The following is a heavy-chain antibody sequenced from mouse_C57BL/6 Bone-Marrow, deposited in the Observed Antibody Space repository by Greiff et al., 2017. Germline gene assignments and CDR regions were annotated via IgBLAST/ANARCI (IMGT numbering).Heavy chain of an antibody. CDR3: ARRCITTVVRYFDV. V-gene: IGHV1-69*01. CDR2: IDPSDSYT. Sequence: QVQLKQPGAELVMPGASVKLSCKASGYTFTSYWMHWVKQRPGQGLEWIGEIDPSDSYTNYNQKFQGKSTLTVDKSSSTAYMQLSSLTSEDSAVYYGARRCITTVVRYFDVWGTGTTVTVSS. J-gene: IGHJ1*03. D-gene: IGHD1-1*01. CDR1: GYTFTSYW.